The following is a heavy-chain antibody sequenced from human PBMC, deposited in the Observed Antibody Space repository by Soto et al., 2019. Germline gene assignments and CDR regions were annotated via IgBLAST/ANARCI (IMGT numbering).Heavy chain of an antibody. CDR2: IYYSGST. CDR1: GGSISSGGYY. CDR3: AREGCSGGSCYPKLIYGMDV. J-gene: IGHJ6*02. Sequence: LSLTCTVSGGSISSGGYYWSWIRQHPGKGLEWIGYIYYSGSTYYNPSLKSRVTISVDTSKNQFSLKLSSVTAADTAVYYCAREGCSGGSCYPKLIYGMDVWGQGTTVTVSS. V-gene: IGHV4-31*03. D-gene: IGHD2-15*01.